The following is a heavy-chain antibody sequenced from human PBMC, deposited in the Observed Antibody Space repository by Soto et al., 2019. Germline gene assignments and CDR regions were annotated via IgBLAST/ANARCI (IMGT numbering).Heavy chain of an antibody. CDR1: GFTFSGYW. Sequence: EVQLVESGGGLVQPGGSLRLSCAGSGFTFSGYWMHWVRQAPGKGPVWVSRLNPNGTFTTNADSVKGRFTISRINANTTVHLLMNSLRADDTAVYYCARGVTSTTYWGLLNNWGEETLVTVSS. J-gene: IGHJ4*02. V-gene: IGHV3-74*01. CDR2: LNPNGTFT. CDR3: ARGVTSTTYWGLLNN. D-gene: IGHD4-17*01.